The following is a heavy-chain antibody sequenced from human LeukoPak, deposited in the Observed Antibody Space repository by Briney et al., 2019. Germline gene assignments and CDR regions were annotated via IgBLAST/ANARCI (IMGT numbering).Heavy chain of an antibody. D-gene: IGHD6-6*01. CDR3: AKCSSSIAARGAYYYYGMDV. Sequence: GGSLRLSCAASGFTFSSYGMHWVRQAPGKGLEWVAVISYDGSNKYYADSVKGRFTISRDNSKNTLYLQMNSLRAEDTAVYYCAKCSSSIAARGAYYYYGMDVWGQGTTVTVSS. J-gene: IGHJ6*02. CDR2: ISYDGSNK. V-gene: IGHV3-30*18. CDR1: GFTFSSYG.